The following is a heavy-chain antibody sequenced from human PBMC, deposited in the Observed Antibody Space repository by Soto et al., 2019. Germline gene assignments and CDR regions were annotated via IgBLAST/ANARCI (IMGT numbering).Heavy chain of an antibody. CDR1: GGSFSGYY. Sequence: PSETLSLTCAVYGGSFSGYYWSWIRQPPGKGLEWIGEINHSGSTNYNPSLKSRVTISVDTSKNQFSLKLSSVTAADTAVYYCARLAIGYDSSGYYPHYYYGMDVWGQGPTVTVSS. CDR2: INHSGST. D-gene: IGHD3-22*01. V-gene: IGHV4-34*01. J-gene: IGHJ6*02. CDR3: ARLAIGYDSSGYYPHYYYGMDV.